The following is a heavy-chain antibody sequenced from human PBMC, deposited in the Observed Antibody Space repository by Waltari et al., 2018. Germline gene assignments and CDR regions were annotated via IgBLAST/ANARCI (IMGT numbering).Heavy chain of an antibody. CDR2: ISWDGGST. J-gene: IGHJ4*02. Sequence: EVQLVESGGVVVQPGGSLRLSCAAPGFTFDDYAMHWVRQAPGKGLEWVSLISWDGGSTYYADSVKGRFTISRDNSKNSLYLQMNSLRAEDTALYYCAKCNIRRQQLVPLDYWGQGTLVTVSS. V-gene: IGHV3-43D*04. CDR1: GFTFDDYA. D-gene: IGHD6-13*01. CDR3: AKCNIRRQQLVPLDY.